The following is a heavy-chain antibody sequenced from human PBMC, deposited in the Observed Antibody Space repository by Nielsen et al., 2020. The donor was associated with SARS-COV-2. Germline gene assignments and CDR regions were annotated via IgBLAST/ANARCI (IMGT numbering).Heavy chain of an antibody. CDR1: GFTVSSNY. J-gene: IGHJ4*02. CDR3: AKFMSRDGYNWGGRGGGNFDY. Sequence: GESLKISCAASGFTVSSNYMSWVRQAPGKGLEWVSAISGSGGSTYYADSVKGRFTISRDNSKNTLYLQMNSLRAEDTAVYYCAKFMSRDGYNWGGRGGGNFDYWGQGTLVTVSS. D-gene: IGHD5-24*01. CDR2: ISGSGGST. V-gene: IGHV3-23*01.